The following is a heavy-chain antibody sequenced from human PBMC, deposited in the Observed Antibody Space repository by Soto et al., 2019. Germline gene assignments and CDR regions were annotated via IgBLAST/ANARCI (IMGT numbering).Heavy chain of an antibody. V-gene: IGHV3-30*18. CDR2: TSFDGSNR. CDR1: GFTLSNYG. Sequence: QVQLVESGGGVVQPWRSLRLSCAASGFTLSNYGMHWVRQAPGKGLEWVAATSFDGSNRYYADSVKGRFTMSRDNSKNTVFLQMNSLRAEDTALYYCAKDPCSSWYCSFDYWCQGTLVTVSS. CDR3: AKDPCSSWYCSFDY. J-gene: IGHJ4*02. D-gene: IGHD6-13*01.